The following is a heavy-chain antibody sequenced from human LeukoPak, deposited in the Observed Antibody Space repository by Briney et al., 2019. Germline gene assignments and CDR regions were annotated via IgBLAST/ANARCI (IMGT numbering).Heavy chain of an antibody. CDR1: GGSFSGYY. CDR2: INHSGST. V-gene: IGHV4-34*01. D-gene: IGHD2-2*01. CDR3: ARLSKDTVVLPAAMAHYFDY. J-gene: IGHJ4*02. Sequence: PSETLSLTCAVYGGSFSGYYWSWIRQPPGKGLEWIGEINHSGSTNYNPSLKSRVTISVDTSKNQFSLKLSSVTAADTAVYYCARLSKDTVVLPAAMAHYFDYWGQGTLVTVSS.